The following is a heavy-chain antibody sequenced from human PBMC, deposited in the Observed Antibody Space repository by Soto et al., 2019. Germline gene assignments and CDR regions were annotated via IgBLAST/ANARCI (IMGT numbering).Heavy chain of an antibody. CDR3: ARLGFRMLFDY. V-gene: IGHV4-39*01. D-gene: IGHD1-26*01. CDR2: IYYSGST. J-gene: IGHJ4*02. Sequence: PSETLSLTCTVSGGSISSSSYYWGWIRQPPGKGLEWIGSIYYSGSTYYNTSLQSRVTISVDTSKNQFSPNMSSLTAADTAVYYCARLGFRMLFDYWGQGTPVSVSS. CDR1: GGSISSSSYY.